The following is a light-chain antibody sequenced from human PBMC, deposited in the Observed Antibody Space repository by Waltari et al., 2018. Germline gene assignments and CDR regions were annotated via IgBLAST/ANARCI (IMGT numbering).Light chain of an antibody. J-gene: IGKJ4*01. CDR2: DAS. CDR1: QSVGTY. Sequence: DIVLTQSPAILSFSPGERATLPCRASQSVGTYLAWYHQRPGQSPRLLTYDASYSATGIPARFSGSGSETDFTLTISSLQPEDFAVYYCQQRRSWPLTFGGGTRVQI. V-gene: IGKV3-11*01. CDR3: QQRRSWPLT.